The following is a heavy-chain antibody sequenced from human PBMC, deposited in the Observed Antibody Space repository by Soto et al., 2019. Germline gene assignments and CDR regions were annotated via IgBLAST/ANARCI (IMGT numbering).Heavy chain of an antibody. Sequence: GGSLRLSCAASGFTFSSYGMHWVRQAPGKGLEWVAVISYDGSNKYYADSVKGRFTISRDNSKNTVYLQMNSLRAEDTAVYYCAKDRGYYSSSWPLDWGQGTLVTVSS. CDR3: AKDRGYYSSSWPLD. CDR1: GFTFSSYG. V-gene: IGHV3-30*18. CDR2: ISYDGSNK. J-gene: IGHJ4*02. D-gene: IGHD6-13*01.